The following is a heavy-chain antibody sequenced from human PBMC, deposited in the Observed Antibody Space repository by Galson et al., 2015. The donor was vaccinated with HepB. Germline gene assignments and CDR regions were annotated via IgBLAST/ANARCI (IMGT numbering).Heavy chain of an antibody. Sequence: SLRLSCAASGFTLSTYNMNWVRQAPGKGLEWVSFIATGNTHMKYAESVKGRFTISRDDAKNSLYLQMSSLRAEDTAIYYYARDLSTSRRAYDIWGQGTLVTVSS. CDR2: IATGNTHM. D-gene: IGHD2-2*01. J-gene: IGHJ3*02. CDR3: ARDLSTSRRAYDI. CDR1: GFTLSTYN. V-gene: IGHV3-21*01.